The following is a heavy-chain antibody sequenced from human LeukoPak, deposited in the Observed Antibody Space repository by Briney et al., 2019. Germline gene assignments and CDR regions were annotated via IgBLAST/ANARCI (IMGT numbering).Heavy chain of an antibody. CDR2: IFPSGGEI. V-gene: IGHV3-23*01. CDR3: ATYRQVLLPFES. Sequence: GGSLRLSCAASGFTVSSNEMSWVRQAPGKGLEWVSSIFPSGGEIHYADSVRGRFTISRDNSKSTLSLQMNSLRAEDTAIYYCATYRQVLLPFESWGQGTLVTVSS. J-gene: IGHJ4*02. CDR1: GFTVSSNE. D-gene: IGHD2-8*02.